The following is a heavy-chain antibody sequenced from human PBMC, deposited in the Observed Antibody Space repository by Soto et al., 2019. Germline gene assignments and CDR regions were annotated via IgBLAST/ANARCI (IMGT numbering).Heavy chain of an antibody. CDR1: GGSFNNYC. J-gene: IGHJ5*02. D-gene: IGHD3-10*01. V-gene: IGHV4-34*02. CDR2: VCPGGRT. Sequence: QVRLQQWGAGLVRPSEPLSLTCAVYGGSFNNYCWSWIRQPPGKGLEWIGEVCPGGRTNYSPTLKIEVRIAVEWSKNQFSLRLTSVTVADTAVYYCARGDYGQYDAYNWFDPWGQGNLVIVAS. CDR3: ARGDYGQYDAYNWFDP.